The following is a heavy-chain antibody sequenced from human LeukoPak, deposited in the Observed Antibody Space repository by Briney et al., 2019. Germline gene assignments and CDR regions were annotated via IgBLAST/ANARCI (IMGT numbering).Heavy chain of an antibody. Sequence: GGSLRLSCAASGFTFSSYGMHWVRQAPGKGLEGGALIWYDGSKEYYADSVKGGFTISRDNSKTPLYLPMNSLRAEDTAVYYCAREGDFDWLFHSWGQGTLVTVSS. CDR3: AREGDFDWLFHS. CDR2: IWYDGSKE. CDR1: GFTFSSYG. J-gene: IGHJ5*01. D-gene: IGHD3-9*01. V-gene: IGHV3-33*01.